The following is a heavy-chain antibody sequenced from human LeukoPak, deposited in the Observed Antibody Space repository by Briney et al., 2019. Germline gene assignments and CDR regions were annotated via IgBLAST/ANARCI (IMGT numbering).Heavy chain of an antibody. V-gene: IGHV1-69*05. Sequence: SVKVSCKASGGTFSSYAISWVRRAPGQGLEWMGRIIPIFGTANYAQKFQGRVTITTDESTSTAYMELSSLRSEDTAVYYCARGGDTYYYDSSGSWGQGTLVTVSS. CDR3: ARGGDTYYYDSSGS. D-gene: IGHD3-22*01. CDR2: IIPIFGTA. CDR1: GGTFSSYA. J-gene: IGHJ4*02.